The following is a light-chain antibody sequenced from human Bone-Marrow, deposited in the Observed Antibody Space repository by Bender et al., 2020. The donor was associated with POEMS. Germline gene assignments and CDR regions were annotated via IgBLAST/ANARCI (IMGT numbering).Light chain of an antibody. CDR2: GAS. J-gene: IGLJ2*01. V-gene: IGLV2-23*01. CDR3: CAFSVPEVL. CDR1: SSDIGAYNF. Sequence: QSALTQPASVSASPGQSITISCIGTSSDIGAYNFVSWYQQHPGTAPKLIIYGASERPSGVSSRFSGSKSGNTASLTISGLQAEDEADYFCCAFSVPEVLFGGGTKLTVL.